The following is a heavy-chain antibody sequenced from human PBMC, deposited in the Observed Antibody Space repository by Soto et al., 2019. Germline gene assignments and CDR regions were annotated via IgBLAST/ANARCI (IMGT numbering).Heavy chain of an antibody. J-gene: IGHJ6*03. CDR2: IYYSGST. V-gene: IGHV4-59*08. CDR3: ARQQAEGCSSTSCYSNYYYMDV. CDR1: GGSISSYY. D-gene: IGHD2-2*01. Sequence: SETLSLTCTVSGGSISSYYWSWIRQPPGKGLEWIGYIYYSGSTNYNPSLKSRVTISVDTSKNQFSLKLSSVTAADTAVYYCARQQAEGCSSTSCYSNYYYMDVWGKGTTVTVSS.